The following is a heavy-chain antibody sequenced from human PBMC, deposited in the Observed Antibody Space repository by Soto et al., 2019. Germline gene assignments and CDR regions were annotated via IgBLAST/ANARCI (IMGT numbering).Heavy chain of an antibody. J-gene: IGHJ4*02. CDR1: GFTFSSYW. CDR3: AKRTSMSGNCYFDY. D-gene: IGHD3-10*01. CDR2: INSDGSSI. V-gene: IGHV3-74*01. Sequence: EVQLVESGGGLVQPGGSLRLSCAASGFTFSSYWMHWVRQAPGKGLVWVSRINSDGSSISYADSVKGRFTISRDNAKNTLYLQVSSLRAEDTAVYYCAKRTSMSGNCYFDYWGQGTLVTVSS.